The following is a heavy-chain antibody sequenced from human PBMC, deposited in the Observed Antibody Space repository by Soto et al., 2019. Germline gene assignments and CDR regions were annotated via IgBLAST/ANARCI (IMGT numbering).Heavy chain of an antibody. CDR1: GGSVSSGSYY. CDR3: ARASYYDFWSGSFDY. D-gene: IGHD3-3*01. V-gene: IGHV4-61*01. CDR2: IYYSGST. J-gene: IGHJ4*02. Sequence: QVQLQESGPGLVKPSETLSLTCTVSGGSVSSGSYYWSWIRQPPGKGLEWIGYIYYSGSTNYNPSLKSRVTISVDTSKNQFSLKLSSVTAADTAVYYCARASYYDFWSGSFDYWGQGTLVTVSS.